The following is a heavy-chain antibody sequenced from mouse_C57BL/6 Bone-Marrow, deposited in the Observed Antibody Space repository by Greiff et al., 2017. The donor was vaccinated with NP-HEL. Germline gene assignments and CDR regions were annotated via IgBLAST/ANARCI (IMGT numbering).Heavy chain of an antibody. J-gene: IGHJ3*01. V-gene: IGHV1-69*01. CDR3: AREIMVTTDSAWFAY. CDR2: IDPSDSYT. D-gene: IGHD2-2*01. CDR1: GYTFTSYW. Sequence: QVQLQQPGAELVMPGASVKLSCKASGYTFTSYWMHWVKQRPGQGLEWIGEIDPSDSYTNYNQKFKGKSTLTVDKSSSTAYMQLSSLTSEDSAVYYCAREIMVTTDSAWFAYWGQGTLVTVSA.